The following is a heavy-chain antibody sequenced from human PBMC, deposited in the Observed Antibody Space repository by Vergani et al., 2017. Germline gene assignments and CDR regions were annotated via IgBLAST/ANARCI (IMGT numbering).Heavy chain of an antibody. CDR3: AAGREDYYDSSGFYYSDGMDV. J-gene: IGHJ6*02. CDR1: GFTFTSSA. Sequence: QMQLVQSGPEVKKPGTSVKVSCKASGFTFTSSAMQWVRQARGQRLEWIGWFVVGSGNTNYAQKFQERVTITRDMSTSTAYMELSSLRSEDTAVYYCAAGREDYYDSSGFYYSDGMDVWGRGTTVTVSS. V-gene: IGHV1-58*02. D-gene: IGHD3-22*01. CDR2: FVVGSGNT.